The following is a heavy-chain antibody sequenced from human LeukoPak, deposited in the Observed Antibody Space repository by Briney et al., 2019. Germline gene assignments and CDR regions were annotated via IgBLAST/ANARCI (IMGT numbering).Heavy chain of an antibody. CDR1: GFTFSSYW. CDR3: ARTTVVTSIDY. V-gene: IGHV3-21*01. CDR2: ISSSSSYI. J-gene: IGHJ4*02. D-gene: IGHD4-23*01. Sequence: GGSLRLSCAASGFTFSSYWMNWVRQAPGKGLEWVSSISSSSSYIYYADSVKGRFTVSRDNAKNSLYLLMNSLRAEDTAVYYCARTTVVTSIDYWGQGTLVTVSS.